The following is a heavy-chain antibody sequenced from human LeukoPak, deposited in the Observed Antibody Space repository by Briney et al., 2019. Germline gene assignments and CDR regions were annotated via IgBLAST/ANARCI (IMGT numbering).Heavy chain of an antibody. J-gene: IGHJ5*02. CDR3: ARDRPSNYYDSSGLFDP. Sequence: GGSLRLSCAASGFTFSSYTMNWVRQAPGKGLEWVSSISSSSSYIYYAESVKGRFTMSRDNAKNSLYLQMNSLRAEDTAVYYCARDRPSNYYDSSGLFDPWGQGTLVTVSS. D-gene: IGHD3-22*01. CDR2: ISSSSSYI. CDR1: GFTFSSYT. V-gene: IGHV3-21*04.